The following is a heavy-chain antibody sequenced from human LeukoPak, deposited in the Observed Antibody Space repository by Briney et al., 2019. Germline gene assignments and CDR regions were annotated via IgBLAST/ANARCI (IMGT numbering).Heavy chain of an antibody. CDR1: GGSISSSSYY. D-gene: IGHD3-22*01. CDR3: ARSRDSSGYYSAAVDAFDI. Sequence: SETLSLTCTVSGGSISSSSYYWGWIRQPPGKGLEWIGSIYYSGSTYYNPSLKSRVTISVDTSKNQFSLKLSSVTAADTAVYYCARSRDSSGYYSAAVDAFDIWGQGTMVTVSS. V-gene: IGHV4-39*07. CDR2: IYYSGST. J-gene: IGHJ3*02.